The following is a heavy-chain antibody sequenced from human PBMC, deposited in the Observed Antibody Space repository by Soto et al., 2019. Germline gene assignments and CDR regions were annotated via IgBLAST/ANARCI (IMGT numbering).Heavy chain of an antibody. CDR1: GGSVSSGSYN. CDR3: ARDGGDYYDSSGLDY. J-gene: IGHJ4*02. V-gene: IGHV4-61*01. CDR2: IYYSGST. D-gene: IGHD3-22*01. Sequence: SETLSLTCTVSGGSVSSGSYNGSWIRQPPGKGLEWIGYIYYSGSTNYNPSLKSRVTISVDTSKNQFSLKLSSVTAADTAVYYCARDGGDYYDSSGLDYWGQGTLVTVSS.